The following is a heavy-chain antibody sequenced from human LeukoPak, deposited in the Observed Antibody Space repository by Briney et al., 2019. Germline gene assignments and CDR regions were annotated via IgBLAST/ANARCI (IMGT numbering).Heavy chain of an antibody. CDR3: ARHRAYSSSSPFDY. D-gene: IGHD6-6*01. CDR1: GGSISSYY. Sequence: SETLSLTCAVSGGSISSYYWSWIRQPPGKGLEWIGYIYYTGSTNYNPSLKSRVTMFVDMSKNQFSLRLSSVTAADTAVYYCARHRAYSSSSPFDYWGQGTLVTVSS. CDR2: IYYTGST. J-gene: IGHJ4*02. V-gene: IGHV4-59*08.